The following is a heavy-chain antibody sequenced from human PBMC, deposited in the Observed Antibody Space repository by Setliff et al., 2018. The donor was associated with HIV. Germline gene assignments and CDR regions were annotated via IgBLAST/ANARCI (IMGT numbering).Heavy chain of an antibody. CDR1: GYTFTSYG. V-gene: IGHV1-8*03. D-gene: IGHD3-10*01. CDR3: ARNFGLSPSGKYYYYYGMDI. J-gene: IGHJ6*02. CDR2: MNPNSGNR. Sequence: ASVKVSCKTSGYTFTSYGINWVRQATGQGLEWMGWMNPNSGNRGYAQKFQGRVTISRNTSISTAYMELSGLRSEDTAMYYCARNFGLSPSGKYYYYYGMDIWGQGTRSPSP.